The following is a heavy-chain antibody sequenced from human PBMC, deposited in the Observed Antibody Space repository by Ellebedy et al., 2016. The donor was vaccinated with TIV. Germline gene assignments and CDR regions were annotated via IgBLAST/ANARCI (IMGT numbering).Heavy chain of an antibody. CDR1: GYTFTSYA. J-gene: IGHJ4*02. V-gene: IGHV1-3*01. CDR2: INAGNGNT. D-gene: IGHD4-17*01. Sequence: ASVKVSXXASGYTFTSYAMHWVRQAPGQRLEWMGWINAGNGNTKYSQKFQGRVTITRDTSASTAYMELSSLRSEDTAVYYCARCAVDGDYVGLCYYFDYWGQGTLVTVSS. CDR3: ARCAVDGDYVGLCYYFDY.